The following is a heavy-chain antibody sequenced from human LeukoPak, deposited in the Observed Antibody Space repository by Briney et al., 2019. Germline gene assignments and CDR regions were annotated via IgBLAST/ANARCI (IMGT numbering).Heavy chain of an antibody. CDR1: GFTFSSYA. V-gene: IGHV3-23*01. CDR2: ISGSGGST. Sequence: GGSLRLSCAASGFTFSSYAMSWVRQAPGKGLEWVSAISGSGGSTYYADSVKGRFTISRDNFKNTLYLQMNSLRAEDTAVYYCAKVPAPAEFGNYYYYGMDVWGQGTTVTVSS. CDR3: AKVPAPAEFGNYYYYGMDV. J-gene: IGHJ6*02. D-gene: IGHD3-3*01.